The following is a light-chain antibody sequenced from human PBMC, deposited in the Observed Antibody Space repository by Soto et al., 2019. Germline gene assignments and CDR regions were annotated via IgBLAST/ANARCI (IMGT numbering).Light chain of an antibody. CDR2: DAS. CDR3: QQYDNLPGLT. J-gene: IGKJ4*01. CDR1: QDISNY. V-gene: IGKV1-33*01. Sequence: DIQMTQSPSSLSASVGDRVTITRQASQDISNYLNWYQQKPGKAPKLLIYDASNLETGVPSRFSGSGSGTDFTFTISSLQPEDIATYYCQQYDNLPGLTFGGGTKVEIK.